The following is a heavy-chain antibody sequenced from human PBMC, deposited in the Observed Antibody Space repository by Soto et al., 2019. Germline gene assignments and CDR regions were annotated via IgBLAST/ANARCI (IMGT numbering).Heavy chain of an antibody. V-gene: IGHV1-18*01. Sequence: ASVKVSCKASGYTFTIYGIGWVRQAPGQGLEWMGWISAYNGNTNYAQKLQGRVTMTTDTSTSTAYMELRSLRSDDTAVYYCAREANCNGGSCYNYGMDVWGQGTTVTVSS. CDR3: AREANCNGGSCYNYGMDV. D-gene: IGHD2-15*01. CDR2: ISAYNGNT. J-gene: IGHJ6*02. CDR1: GYTFTIYG.